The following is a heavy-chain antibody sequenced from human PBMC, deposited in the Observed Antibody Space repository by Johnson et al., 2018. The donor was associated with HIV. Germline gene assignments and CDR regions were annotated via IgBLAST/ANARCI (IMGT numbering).Heavy chain of an antibody. CDR1: GFTFSSYA. CDR2: INWNGGTT. J-gene: IGHJ3*02. D-gene: IGHD4-17*01. V-gene: IGHV3-NL1*01. CDR3: ARDLLYGETAFDI. Sequence: QEKLVESGGGVVQPGRSLRLSCAASGFTFSSYAMHWVRQAPGKGLEWVSGINWNGGTTSYADSVKGRFTISRDNSKNTLYLQMNSLRAEDTAVYYCARDLLYGETAFDIWGQGTMVTVSS.